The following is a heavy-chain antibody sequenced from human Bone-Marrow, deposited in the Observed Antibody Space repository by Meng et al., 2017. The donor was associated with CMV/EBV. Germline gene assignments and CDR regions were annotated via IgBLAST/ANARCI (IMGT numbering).Heavy chain of an antibody. CDR1: GYTFTSYD. V-gene: IGHV1-8*03. J-gene: IGHJ5*02. CDR3: ARGYQRGVAGLNWFDP. CDR2: MNPNSGNT. D-gene: IGHD6-19*01. Sequence: ASVKVSCKASGYTFTSYDINWVRQATGQGLEWMGWMNPNSGNTGYAQKFQGRVTITRNTSISTAYMELSSLRSEDTAVYYCARGYQRGVAGLNWFDPWGQGTLVTVSS.